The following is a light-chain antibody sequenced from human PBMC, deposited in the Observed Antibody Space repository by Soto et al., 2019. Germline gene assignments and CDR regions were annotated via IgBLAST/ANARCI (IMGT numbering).Light chain of an antibody. CDR1: SGHSSYA. V-gene: IGLV4-69*01. Sequence: QSVLTQSPSASASLGASVKLTCTLSSGHSSYAIAWHQQQPEKGPRYLMKLNSDGSHSKWDGIPDRFSGSSSGAERYLTISSLQSEDEADYYCQTWGTGIPWVFGGGTKVTVL. CDR3: QTWGTGIPWV. CDR2: LNSDGSH. J-gene: IGLJ3*02.